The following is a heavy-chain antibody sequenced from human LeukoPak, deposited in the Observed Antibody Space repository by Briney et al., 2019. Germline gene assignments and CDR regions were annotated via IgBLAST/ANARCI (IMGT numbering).Heavy chain of an antibody. J-gene: IGHJ4*02. CDR3: ARAQTYGDSRLLLDY. D-gene: IGHD4-17*01. CDR2: ISSSGSTI. CDR1: GFTFSSYE. Sequence: QAGGSLRLSCAASGFTFSSYEMDWVRQAPGKGLEWVSYISSSGSTIYYADSVEGRFTISRDNAKNSQYLQMNSLRVEDTALYYCARAQTYGDSRLLLDYWGQGTLVTVSS. V-gene: IGHV3-48*03.